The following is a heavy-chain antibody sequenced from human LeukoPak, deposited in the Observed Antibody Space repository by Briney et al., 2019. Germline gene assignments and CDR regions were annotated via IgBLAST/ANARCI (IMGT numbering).Heavy chain of an antibody. CDR2: ISRSGSTK. V-gene: IGHV3-11*04. CDR3: ARAPSITMIAQAGYYYMDV. CDR1: GFTFSDYN. D-gene: IGHD3-22*01. J-gene: IGHJ6*03. Sequence: PGGSLRLSCAASGFTFSDYNMRWIRQAPGKGLEWVSSISRSGSTKYSADSVKGRFTISRDNSKNTLYLQMNSLRAEDTAVYYCARAPSITMIAQAGYYYMDVWGKGTTVTISS.